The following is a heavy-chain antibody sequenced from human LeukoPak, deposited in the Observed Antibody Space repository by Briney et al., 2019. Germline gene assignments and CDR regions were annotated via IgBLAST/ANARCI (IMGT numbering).Heavy chain of an antibody. CDR2: IYSDGST. CDR1: GFAVSTNY. V-gene: IGHV3-66*02. CDR3: ARDQRSESYYPWGWFDP. Sequence: GGSLRLSCAASGFAVSTNYLSWVRQAPGKGLEWVSVIYSDGSTYYTDSVKGRFTISRDNSKNTLYLQMNSLRPEDTAVYYCARDQRSESYYPWGWFDPWGQGTLVTVSS. D-gene: IGHD1-26*01. J-gene: IGHJ5*02.